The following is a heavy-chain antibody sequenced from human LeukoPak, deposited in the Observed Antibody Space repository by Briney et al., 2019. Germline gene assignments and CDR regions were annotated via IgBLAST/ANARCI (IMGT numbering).Heavy chain of an antibody. V-gene: IGHV1-2*06. CDR2: INPNSGGT. J-gene: IGHJ4*02. Sequence: ASVKVSCKASGYTFTGYYMHWVRQAPGQGLEWMGRINPNSGGTNYAQKFQGRVTMTRDTSISTAYIELSRLRSDDTAVYYCARRSITMVRGVISASLDYWGQGTLVTVSS. D-gene: IGHD3-10*01. CDR3: ARRSITMVRGVISASLDY. CDR1: GYTFTGYY.